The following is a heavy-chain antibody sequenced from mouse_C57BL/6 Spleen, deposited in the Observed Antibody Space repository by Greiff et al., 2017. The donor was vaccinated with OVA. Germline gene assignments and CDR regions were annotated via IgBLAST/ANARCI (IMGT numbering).Heavy chain of an antibody. J-gene: IGHJ2*01. CDR1: GYTFTDYE. CDR2: IDPETGGT. CDR3: TRQGSLFDY. Sequence: QVQLQQSGAELVRPGASVTLSCKASGYTFTDYEMHWVKQTPVHGLEWIGAIDPETGGTAYNQKFKGKAILTADKSSSTAYMELRSLTSEDSAVYYCTRQGSLFDYWGQGTTLTVSS. D-gene: IGHD1-1*02. V-gene: IGHV1-15*01.